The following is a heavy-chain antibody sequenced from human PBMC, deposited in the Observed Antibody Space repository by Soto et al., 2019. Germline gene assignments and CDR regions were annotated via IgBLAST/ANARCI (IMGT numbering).Heavy chain of an antibody. D-gene: IGHD6-19*01. Sequence: QVQLVESGGGVVQPGRSLRLSCAASGFTFSSYGMHWVRQAPGKGLEWVAVISYDGSNKYYADSVEGRFTISRDNSKNTLYLQMNSLRAEDTAVYYCAKDQGSGWYSTLDYWGQGTLVTVSS. V-gene: IGHV3-30*18. CDR2: ISYDGSNK. J-gene: IGHJ4*02. CDR3: AKDQGSGWYSTLDY. CDR1: GFTFSSYG.